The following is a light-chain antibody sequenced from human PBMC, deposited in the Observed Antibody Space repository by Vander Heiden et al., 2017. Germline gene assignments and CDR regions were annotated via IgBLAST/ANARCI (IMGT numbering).Light chain of an antibody. CDR3: QVWDSSSDHVV. CDR2: DDN. Sequence: SNVLTQPPSVSVAPGQTARITCGGNNCGSQSVHWYQQKPGQAPVLVVYDDNDRPSGIPERFSGSNSGNTATLTISRVEAGDEADYYCQVWDSSSDHVVFGGGTKLTVL. CDR1: NCGSQS. V-gene: IGLV3-21*02. J-gene: IGLJ2*01.